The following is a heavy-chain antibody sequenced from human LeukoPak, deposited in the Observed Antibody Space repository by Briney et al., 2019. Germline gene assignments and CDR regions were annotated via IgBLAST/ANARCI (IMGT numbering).Heavy chain of an antibody. CDR3: ARVRKDYYESTSYWAELYNWFDP. D-gene: IGHD3-22*01. CDR2: IYYSGST. Sequence: SETLSLTCTVSGGSLSSNRYYWGWIRQPPGKGLEWIGSIYYSGSTYYNPSLKSRVTISVDTSKNQSSLKLSSVTAADTALYYCARVRKDYYESTSYWAELYNWFDPWGQGNLVTVSS. CDR1: GGSLSSNRYY. J-gene: IGHJ5*02. V-gene: IGHV4-39*01.